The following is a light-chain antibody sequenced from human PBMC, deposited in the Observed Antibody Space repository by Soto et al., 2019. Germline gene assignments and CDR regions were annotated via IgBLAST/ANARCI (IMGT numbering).Light chain of an antibody. J-gene: IGKJ4*01. Sequence: DIQLTQSPYTLSAFVGDRVTLTWRASQSISSWLAWYQQKPGKAPKLLIYNVSTLERGVPSRFSGSGSGTEFTLTINNLQPEDVATYYCQRYYSDSLTFGGGTKVDIK. CDR3: QRYYSDSLT. CDR1: QSISSW. V-gene: IGKV1-5*03. CDR2: NVS.